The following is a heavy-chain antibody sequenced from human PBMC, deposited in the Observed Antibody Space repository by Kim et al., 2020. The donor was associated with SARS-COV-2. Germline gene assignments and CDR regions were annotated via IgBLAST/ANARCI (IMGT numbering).Heavy chain of an antibody. J-gene: IGHJ3*02. V-gene: IGHV3-23*01. Sequence: GGSLRLSCAASGFTFSSYAMSWVRQAPGKGLEWVSAISGSGGSTYYADSVKGRFTISRDNSKNTLYLQMNSLRAEDTAVYYCAKGGPTTYYYGSGSYYKGVSAFDIWGQGTVLTVSS. CDR2: ISGSGGST. D-gene: IGHD3-10*01. CDR3: AKGGPTTYYYGSGSYYKGVSAFDI. CDR1: GFTFSSYA.